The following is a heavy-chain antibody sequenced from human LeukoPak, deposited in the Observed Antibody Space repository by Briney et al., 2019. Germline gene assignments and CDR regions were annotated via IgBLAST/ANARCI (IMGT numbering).Heavy chain of an antibody. V-gene: IGHV3-30*02. J-gene: IGHJ4*02. Sequence: GGSLRLSCAASGFTFNTYGMHWVRRAPGKGLEWVAFARHDGSNNYYTDSVKGRFTISRDNSKNTLYLQMNSLRAEDTAVYYCARSYYYDSSGTPDYWGQGTLVTVSS. CDR3: ARSYYYDSSGTPDY. CDR1: GFTFNTYG. D-gene: IGHD3-22*01. CDR2: ARHDGSNN.